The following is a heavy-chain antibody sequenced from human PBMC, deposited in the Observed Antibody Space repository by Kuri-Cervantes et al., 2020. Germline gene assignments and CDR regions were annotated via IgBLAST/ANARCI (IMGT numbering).Heavy chain of an antibody. V-gene: IGHV3-21*03. CDR2: ISSSGSSI. CDR1: GFTFNTYI. D-gene: IGHD4-17*01. CDR3: ARDLYGDYSFDY. J-gene: IGHJ4*02. Sequence: GGSLRLSCVAFGFTFNTYIMHWVRQVPGKGLEWVSSISSSGSSIYYADSVKGRFTISRDNAKNSLYLQMDSLRAEDTAVYYCARDLYGDYSFDYWGQGTLVTDSS.